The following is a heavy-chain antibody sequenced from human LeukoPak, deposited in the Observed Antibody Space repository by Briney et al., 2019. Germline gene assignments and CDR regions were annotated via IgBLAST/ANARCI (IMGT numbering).Heavy chain of an antibody. CDR3: AKGKYSSGGVPDY. D-gene: IGHD6-19*01. CDR1: EFTLSSHV. Sequence: GGSLRLSCVASEFTLSSHVMNWVRQAPGKGLEWVSSISGGGESTYYADSVKGRFTVSRDNSKNTLYLQINSLRGEDTAVYYCAKGKYSSGGVPDYWGQGTLVTVSS. CDR2: ISGGGEST. V-gene: IGHV3-23*01. J-gene: IGHJ4*02.